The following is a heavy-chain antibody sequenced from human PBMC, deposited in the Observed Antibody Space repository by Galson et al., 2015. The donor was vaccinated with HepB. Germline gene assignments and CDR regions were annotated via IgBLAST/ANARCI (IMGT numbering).Heavy chain of an antibody. CDR1: GDSVSSNSAA. Sequence: CAISGDSVSSNSAAWNWIRQSPSRGLEWLERTYYRSKWYNDYAVSVKSRITINPDTSKNQFSLQLNSVTPEDTAVYYCARAVMTGTDYYDSSGYYGRPPYNWFDPWGQGTLVTVSS. V-gene: IGHV6-1*01. CDR3: ARAVMTGTDYYDSSGYYGRPPYNWFDP. J-gene: IGHJ5*02. CDR2: TYYRSKWYN. D-gene: IGHD3-22*01.